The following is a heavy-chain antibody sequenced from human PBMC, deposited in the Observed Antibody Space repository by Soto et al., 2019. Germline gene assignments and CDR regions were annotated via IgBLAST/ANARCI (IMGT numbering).Heavy chain of an antibody. CDR1: GGSISTYY. CDR3: ARGGHCTNGACSALDY. D-gene: IGHD2-8*01. Sequence: SETLSLTCTVSGGSISTYYWSWIRQPPGKGLEWIGYIYYGGSANYNPSLKSRVTISVDTSKKQFSLRLDSVTAADTAVYYCARGGHCTNGACSALDYWGQGNLVTVSS. V-gene: IGHV4-59*08. J-gene: IGHJ4*02. CDR2: IYYGGSA.